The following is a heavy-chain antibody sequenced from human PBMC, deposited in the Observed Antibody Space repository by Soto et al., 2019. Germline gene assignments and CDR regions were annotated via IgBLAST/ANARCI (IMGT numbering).Heavy chain of an antibody. V-gene: IGHV1-2*02. D-gene: IGHD5-12*01. CDR3: ARKVATFNFDT. CDR2: INPDTGGT. CDR1: GYMFAGYY. J-gene: IGHJ4*02. Sequence: GASVKVSCKASGYMFAGYYMHWVRQAPGQGLEWMGWINPDTGGTNFDQKFQGRVTMTRDTSISTAYMELTGLTSDDTAVHYCARKVATFNFDTWGQGTLVTVSS.